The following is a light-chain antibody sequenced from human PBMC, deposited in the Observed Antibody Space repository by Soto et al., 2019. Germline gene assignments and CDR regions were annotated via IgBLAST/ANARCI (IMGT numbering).Light chain of an antibody. CDR3: LQDYNYPWT. Sequence: AIPMTQSPSSLSASVGDRVTITCRASQGIRNDLGWYQQKPGKAPKLLIYAASSLQSGVPSRFSGSGSGTDFTLTISSLQPEDFETYYCLQDYNYPWTFGQGTKVEIK. CDR1: QGIRND. J-gene: IGKJ1*01. CDR2: AAS. V-gene: IGKV1-6*01.